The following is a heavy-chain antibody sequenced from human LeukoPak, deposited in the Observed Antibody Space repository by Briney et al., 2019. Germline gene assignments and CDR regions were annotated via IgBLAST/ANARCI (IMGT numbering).Heavy chain of an antibody. D-gene: IGHD3-22*01. V-gene: IGHV3-21*01. Sequence: GGSLRLSCAASGFTFSSYSMNWVRQAPGKGLEWVSSISSSSSYIYYADSVKGRFTISRDNAKNSLYLQMNSLRAEDTAVYYWAREGGPYVSSVYNYYGRDVGAKGPRSPSP. CDR3: AREGGPYVSSVYNYYGRDV. CDR2: ISSSSSYI. CDR1: GFTFSSYS. J-gene: IGHJ6*02.